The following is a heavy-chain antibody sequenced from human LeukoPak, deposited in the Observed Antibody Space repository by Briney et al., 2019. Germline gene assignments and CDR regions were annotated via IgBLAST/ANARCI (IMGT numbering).Heavy chain of an antibody. D-gene: IGHD1-26*01. CDR2: IYYDGNNK. Sequence: PGGSLRLSCAASGFTFNHNGMHWVRQAPGKGLEWVAVIYYDGNNKYYADSVKDRFTISRDNSKNTLYLQMNSLRVEDTAVYYCARRGAGRTSDYWGQGTLVTVSS. CDR3: ARRGAGRTSDY. CDR1: GFTFNHNG. V-gene: IGHV3-33*01. J-gene: IGHJ4*02.